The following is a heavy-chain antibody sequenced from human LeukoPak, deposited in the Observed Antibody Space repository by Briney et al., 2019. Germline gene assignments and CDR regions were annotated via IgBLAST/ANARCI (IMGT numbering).Heavy chain of an antibody. D-gene: IGHD3-9*01. Sequence: ASVKVSCKASGYTFTGYYMHWVRQAPGQGLEWMGWINPNSGGTNYAQKFQGRVTMTRDTSISTAYMELSRLRSDDTAVYYCARAGYDILTGYYPPVASDIWGQGTMVTVSS. CDR3: ARAGYDILTGYYPPVASDI. J-gene: IGHJ3*02. CDR2: INPNSGGT. V-gene: IGHV1-2*02. CDR1: GYTFTGYY.